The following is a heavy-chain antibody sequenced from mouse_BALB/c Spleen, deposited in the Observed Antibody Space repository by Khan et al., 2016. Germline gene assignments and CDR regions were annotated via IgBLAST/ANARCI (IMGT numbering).Heavy chain of an antibody. CDR3: ARRDDGGGAMDY. J-gene: IGHJ4*01. D-gene: IGHD2-3*01. Sequence: QVQLKESGPGLVAPSQSLSITCTVSGFSLTSYGVHWVRQPPEKGLEWLVVIWSDGSTTYNSALKSRLSISKDNSKSQVFLKMNSLQTDDTAMYYCARRDDGGGAMDYWGQGTSVTVSS. V-gene: IGHV2-6*02. CDR1: GFSLTSYG. CDR2: IWSDGST.